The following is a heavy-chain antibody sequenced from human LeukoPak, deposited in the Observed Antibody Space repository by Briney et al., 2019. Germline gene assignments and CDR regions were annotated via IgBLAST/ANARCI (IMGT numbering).Heavy chain of an antibody. V-gene: IGHV3-7*01. CDR2: IKQDGSEK. Sequence: GGSLRLSCAASGFTFSSYWMSWVRQAPGKGLEWVANIKQDGSEKYYVDSVKGRFTISRDDAKRSLYLHMNSLRAEDTAVYYCARDNTAMVTDQFDYWGQGTLVTVSS. D-gene: IGHD5-18*01. CDR3: ARDNTAMVTDQFDY. CDR1: GFTFSSYW. J-gene: IGHJ4*02.